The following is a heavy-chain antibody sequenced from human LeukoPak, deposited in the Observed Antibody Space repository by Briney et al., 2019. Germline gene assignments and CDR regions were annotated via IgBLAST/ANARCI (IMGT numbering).Heavy chain of an antibody. Sequence: GESLKISCRGSGFRFTTYGIDWVRQTPGKGLEWMGIIYLDDSDTRYSPSFQGQVTISGDKSTNTAYVHWSNLKASDTAMYYCAKTTDTESSGYATWGQGTLVTVSS. J-gene: IGHJ5*02. D-gene: IGHD3-22*01. CDR3: AKTTDTESSGYAT. CDR2: IYLDDSDT. V-gene: IGHV5-51*01. CDR1: GFRFTTYG.